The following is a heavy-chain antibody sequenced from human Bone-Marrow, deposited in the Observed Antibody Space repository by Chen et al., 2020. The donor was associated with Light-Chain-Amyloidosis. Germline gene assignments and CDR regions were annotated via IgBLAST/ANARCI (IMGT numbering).Heavy chain of an antibody. CDR1: GYTFTGYY. D-gene: IGHD3-10*01. J-gene: IGHJ4*02. V-gene: IGHV1-2*06. CDR2: IDPKSGDT. CDR3: ATAPSYWYGD. Sequence: QVQLVQSGSEVKQPGASVTVSCRASGYTFTGYYIHWVRQAPGQGLGWMGRIDPKSGDTNYAQKFQGRVTMTGDATITAAHMELTNLRYDDTAVYYCATAPSYWYGDWGQGTLVTVSS.